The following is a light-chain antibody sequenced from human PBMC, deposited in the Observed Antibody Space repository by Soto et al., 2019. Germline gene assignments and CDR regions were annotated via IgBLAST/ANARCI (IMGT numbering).Light chain of an antibody. CDR2: GAS. CDR3: HQRQSWPRT. Sequence: EIVMTQSPATLSVSPGEGVTLSCRAGQSVRSNLAWYQQKPGQAPRLLIYGASTRATGIPARFSGSGSGTEFTLTISDVQPEDFALYYCHQRQSWPRTFGQGT. V-gene: IGKV3-15*01. CDR1: QSVRSN. J-gene: IGKJ1*01.